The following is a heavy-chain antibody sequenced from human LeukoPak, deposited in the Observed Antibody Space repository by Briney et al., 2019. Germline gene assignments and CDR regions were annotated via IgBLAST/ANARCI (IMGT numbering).Heavy chain of an antibody. Sequence: GESLKISSEGSGYSFTSYWIWLVRQMAGKGLEWMWIIYPGDSDTRYTPSLQGQVTISADKSISTAYLQWSSLKASDTAMYYCARCIAARVCPFDYWGQGTLVTVSS. V-gene: IGHV5-51*01. J-gene: IGHJ4*02. CDR1: GYSFTSYW. D-gene: IGHD6-6*01. CDR3: ARCIAARVCPFDY. CDR2: IYPGDSDT.